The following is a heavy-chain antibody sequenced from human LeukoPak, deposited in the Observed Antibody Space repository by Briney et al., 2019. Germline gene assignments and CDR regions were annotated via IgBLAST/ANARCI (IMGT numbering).Heavy chain of an antibody. CDR3: AREGWDLNALDI. V-gene: IGHV3-21*01. Sequence: GGSLRLSCAASGFTFSSFSMNWVRQAPGKGLEWVSSISSGGDYKHYADSVKGRFTISRDNAKNSLYLQMSSLRAEDTAIYYCAREGWDLNALDIWGQGTMVTVSP. CDR1: GFTFSSFS. D-gene: IGHD1-26*01. CDR2: ISSGGDYK. J-gene: IGHJ3*02.